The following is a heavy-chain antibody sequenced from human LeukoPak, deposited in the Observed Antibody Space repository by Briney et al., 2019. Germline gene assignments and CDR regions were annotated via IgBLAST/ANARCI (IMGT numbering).Heavy chain of an antibody. Sequence: SETLSLTCTVSGDSISSSSYYWGWFRQPPGKGLEWIGSIHYRGSTYYSPSLKSRVTISVDTSKNQFSLKLSSVTAADTAVYYCARLVGSSWYHEVLRGRDYWGQGTLVTVSS. V-gene: IGHV4-39*01. D-gene: IGHD6-13*01. J-gene: IGHJ4*02. CDR1: GDSISSSSYY. CDR3: ARLVGSSWYHEVLRGRDY. CDR2: IHYRGST.